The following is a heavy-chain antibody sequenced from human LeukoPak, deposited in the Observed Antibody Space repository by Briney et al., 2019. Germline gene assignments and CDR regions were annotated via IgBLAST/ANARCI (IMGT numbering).Heavy chain of an antibody. V-gene: IGHV3-48*04. CDR2: ISSSSGII. Sequence: GGSLRLFCAASGFTFSNYNMNWVRQAPGKGLEWVSYISSSSGIIYYADSVKGRFTISRDNAKNSLYLQMDSLRVEDTAVYYCATDFNKGFDPWGQGTLVTVSS. D-gene: IGHD1/OR15-1a*01. CDR1: GFTFSNYN. CDR3: ATDFNKGFDP. J-gene: IGHJ5*02.